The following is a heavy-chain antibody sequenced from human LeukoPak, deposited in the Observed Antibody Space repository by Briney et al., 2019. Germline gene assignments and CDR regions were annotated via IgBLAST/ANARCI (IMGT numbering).Heavy chain of an antibody. Sequence: QPGGSLRLSCAASGFTFDDYAMHWVRHAPGKGLEWVSGISWNSGSIGYADSVKGRFTISRDNAKNSLYLQMNSLRAEDTALYYCAKGPYYYDSSGYYVDYWGQGTLVTVSS. J-gene: IGHJ4*02. CDR1: GFTFDDYA. D-gene: IGHD3-22*01. V-gene: IGHV3-9*01. CDR3: AKGPYYYDSSGYYVDY. CDR2: ISWNSGSI.